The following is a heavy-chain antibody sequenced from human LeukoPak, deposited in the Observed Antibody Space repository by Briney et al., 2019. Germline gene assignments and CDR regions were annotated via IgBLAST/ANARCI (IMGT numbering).Heavy chain of an antibody. V-gene: IGHV3-23*01. CDR2: ISGSGGTI. CDR1: GFTLSDYA. J-gene: IGHJ4*02. CDR3: AKVLSTPHFDY. Sequence: GGSLRLSCAASGFTLSDYAMSWVRQAPGKGLEWVSGISGSGGTIYYAGSVKGRFTISRDNSKNTLYLQMNSLRAEDTAVYYCAKVLSTPHFDYWGQGTLVTVSS. D-gene: IGHD3-16*02.